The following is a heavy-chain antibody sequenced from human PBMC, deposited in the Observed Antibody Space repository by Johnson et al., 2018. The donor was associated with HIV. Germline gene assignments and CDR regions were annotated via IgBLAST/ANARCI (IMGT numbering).Heavy chain of an antibody. V-gene: IGHV3-30*18. J-gene: IGHJ3*02. D-gene: IGHD4-17*01. CDR2: ISYDGSNK. CDR3: AKGENDYGDYGLDAFDI. Sequence: QVQLVESGGGVVQPGRSLRLSCAASGFTFSSYGMHWVRQAPGKGLEWVAVISYDGSNKYYADSVKGRFTISRDNSKNTLYLQMNSLRAEDTAVYYCAKGENDYGDYGLDAFDIWGQGTRVTVSS. CDR1: GFTFSSYG.